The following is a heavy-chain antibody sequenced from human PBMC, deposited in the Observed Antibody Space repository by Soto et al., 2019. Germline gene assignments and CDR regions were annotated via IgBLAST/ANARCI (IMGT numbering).Heavy chain of an antibody. CDR3: AREAENYSYYGMDV. Sequence: ASVKVSCKAAGYTFTGHYIHWVRQAPGRGLEWVGRINPNSGGANYAQKFQGRVTLTRDTSISTASMEVSRLRSDDTAVYFCAREAENYSYYGMDVWGQGTTVTVSS. J-gene: IGHJ6*02. CDR1: GYTFTGHY. V-gene: IGHV1-2*02. CDR2: INPNSGGA.